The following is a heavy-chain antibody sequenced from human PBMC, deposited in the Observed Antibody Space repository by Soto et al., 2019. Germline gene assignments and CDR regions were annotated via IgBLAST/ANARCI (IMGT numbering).Heavy chain of an antibody. Sequence: QVQLGQSGAEVKKPGASVKVSCKASGYTFTSYGISWVRQAPGQGLEWMGWIRAYNGNTNDAQQLQGRVTMTTESSTSTAYLALRSSRSYDTAAYCGAMDGFDCSGGSSQGYGGQGTLVIVSS. V-gene: IGHV1-18*01. CDR3: AMDGFDCSGGSSQGY. CDR2: IRAYNGNT. D-gene: IGHD2-15*01. J-gene: IGHJ4*02. CDR1: GYTFTSYG.